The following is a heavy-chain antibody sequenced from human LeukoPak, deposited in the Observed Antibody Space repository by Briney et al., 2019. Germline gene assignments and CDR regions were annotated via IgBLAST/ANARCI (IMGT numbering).Heavy chain of an antibody. Sequence: GGSLRLSCTASGFTFGDYAMSWVRQAPGKGLEWVGFIRSKAYGGTTEYAASVKGRFTISRDDSKSIAYLQMNSLKTEDTAVYYCTRDDSGYDWAAYYYGMDVWGQGTTVTVSS. CDR3: TRDDSGYDWAAYYYGMDV. V-gene: IGHV3-49*04. CDR2: IRSKAYGGTT. CDR1: GFTFGDYA. D-gene: IGHD5-12*01. J-gene: IGHJ6*02.